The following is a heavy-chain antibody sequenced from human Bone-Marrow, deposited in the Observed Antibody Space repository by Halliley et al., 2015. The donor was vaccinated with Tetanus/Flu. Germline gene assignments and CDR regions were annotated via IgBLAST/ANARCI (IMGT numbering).Heavy chain of an antibody. V-gene: IGHV3-33*01. Sequence: GSKEYYGDSVKGRFTISRDNSKNTLYLQMNSLRVEGTAVYYCARDSFYDFWSAPVDYYGMDVWGQGTTVTVSS. J-gene: IGHJ6*02. D-gene: IGHD3-3*01. CDR2: GSKE. CDR3: ARDSFYDFWSAPVDYYGMDV.